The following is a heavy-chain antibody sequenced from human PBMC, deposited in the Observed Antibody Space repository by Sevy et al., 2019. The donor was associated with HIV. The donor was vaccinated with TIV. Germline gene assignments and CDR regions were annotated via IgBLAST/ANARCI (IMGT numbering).Heavy chain of an antibody. V-gene: IGHV4-31*03. CDR1: GGSISSGGYY. CDR3: ARFPVEYYYDSSGYPQNYYYGMDV. CDR2: IYYSGST. D-gene: IGHD3-22*01. Sequence: SETLSLTCTVSGGSISSGGYYWSWIRQHPGKGLEWIGYIYYSGSTYYNPSLKSRVTISVDTSKNQFSLKLSSVTAADTVVYYCARFPVEYYYDSSGYPQNYYYGMDVWGQGTTVTVSS. J-gene: IGHJ6*02.